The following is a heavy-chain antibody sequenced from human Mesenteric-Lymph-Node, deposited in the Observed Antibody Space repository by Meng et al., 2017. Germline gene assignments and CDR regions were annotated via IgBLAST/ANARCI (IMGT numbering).Heavy chain of an antibody. CDR2: INVGNGNT. CDR1: GYTFTSYA. D-gene: IGHD1-26*01. Sequence: QVQLVQSGAEGKKPGASVRVSCTASGYTFTSYAMHWVRQAPGQRLEWMGWINVGNGNTEYSQKFQDRVTITRDTSASTAYMELSSLRSEDTAVYYCARGPKSGSYSNYWGQGTLVTVSS. V-gene: IGHV1-3*01. CDR3: ARGPKSGSYSNY. J-gene: IGHJ4*02.